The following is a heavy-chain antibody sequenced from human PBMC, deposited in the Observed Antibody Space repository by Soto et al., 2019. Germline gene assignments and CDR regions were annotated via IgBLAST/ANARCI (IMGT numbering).Heavy chain of an antibody. J-gene: IGHJ6*03. CDR3: AREITMKNYYYMDV. D-gene: IGHD3-22*01. Sequence: QVQLVQSGAEVKKPGSSVKVSCKASGGTFSSYTISWVRQAPGQGLEWMGRIIPILGIANYAQKFQGRVTITADKSTSTAYMELSSLRSEDTAVYYCAREITMKNYYYMDVWGKGTTVTVSS. CDR1: GGTFSSYT. CDR2: IIPILGIA. V-gene: IGHV1-69*08.